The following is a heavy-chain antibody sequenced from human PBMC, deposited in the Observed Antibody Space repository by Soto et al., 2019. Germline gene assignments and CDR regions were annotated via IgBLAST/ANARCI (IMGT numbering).Heavy chain of an antibody. CDR1: GFTFVNYA. J-gene: IGHJ5*02. CDR3: AKEHRNLGGFEH. CDR2: LSGRGEDT. Sequence: EVQLVESGGGLVQPGGSLRLSCAASGFTFVNYAMHWLRQAPGKGLVWVSRLSGRGEDTYYGDTVRGRFTISRDNLKNILFLQMNSLIVEDTAIYFCAKEHRNLGGFEHWGQGTLVTVSS. D-gene: IGHD1-26*01. V-gene: IGHV3-23*04.